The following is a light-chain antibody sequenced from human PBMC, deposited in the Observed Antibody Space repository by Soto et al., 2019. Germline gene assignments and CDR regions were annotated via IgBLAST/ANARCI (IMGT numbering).Light chain of an antibody. Sequence: EIVMTQSPATLSVSPGDRATLSCSASQSVGSYLAWYQQKTGQAPRLVIYDIFTRATVVPTRISGSGSGTEFTLTISSLQSEDFAVYYCQQYNSWPLTFGGGTKVEIK. J-gene: IGKJ4*01. CDR2: DIF. V-gene: IGKV3D-15*01. CDR3: QQYNSWPLT. CDR1: QSVGSY.